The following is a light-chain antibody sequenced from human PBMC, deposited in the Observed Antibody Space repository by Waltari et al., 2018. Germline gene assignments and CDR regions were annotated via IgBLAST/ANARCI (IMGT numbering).Light chain of an antibody. J-gene: IGKJ4*01. Sequence: EIVLTQSPGPLSLSSGERVALPCRASQSVSINFLAWYQQKPGQAPRPLVHGASRRASGIPVRFSAGGSGTDFTLTISRLEPEDSGVYFCQYFGGAPLTFGGGAKVEIK. CDR1: QSVSINF. CDR3: QYFGGAPLT. V-gene: IGKV3-20*01. CDR2: GAS.